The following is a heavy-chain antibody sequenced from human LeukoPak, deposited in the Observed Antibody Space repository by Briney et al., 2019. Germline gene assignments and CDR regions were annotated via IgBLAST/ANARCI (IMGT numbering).Heavy chain of an antibody. CDR3: ARGGYYYDSSGHAFVI. D-gene: IGHD3-22*01. Sequence: GGSLRLSCAASGFTFHDYAMHWARQAPGKGLEWVSGISWNSGSIGYAESVKGRFTISRDNPENCLYLQMNSLRTEDMALYYCARGGYYYDSSGHAFVIWGQGTMVTVSS. CDR2: ISWNSGSI. J-gene: IGHJ3*02. V-gene: IGHV3-9*03. CDR1: GFTFHDYA.